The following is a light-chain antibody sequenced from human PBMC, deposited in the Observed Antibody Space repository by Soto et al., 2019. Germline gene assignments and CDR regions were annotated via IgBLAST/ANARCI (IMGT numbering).Light chain of an antibody. CDR2: GAS. J-gene: IGKJ1*01. CDR3: QQYGSSPWA. V-gene: IGKV3-20*01. Sequence: EIVLTQSPGTLSLSPGESATLSCRASQSISASYIAWYQQRAGQAPRLLIYGASNRATGIPDRFSGSASGTDFALTISRLEPEDVAVYYCQQYGSSPWAFGQGTKVDIK. CDR1: QSISASY.